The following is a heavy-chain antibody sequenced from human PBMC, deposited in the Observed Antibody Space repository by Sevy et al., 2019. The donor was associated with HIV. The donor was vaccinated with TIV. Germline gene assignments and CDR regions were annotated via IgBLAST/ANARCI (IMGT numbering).Heavy chain of an antibody. CDR2: IRYDGSNK. CDR3: ATLAYSSSWYQSGPDYYYGMDV. J-gene: IGHJ6*02. Sequence: GGSLRLPCAASGFTFSSYGMHWVRQAPGKGLEWVAFIRYDGSNKYYADSVKGRFTISRDNSKNTLYLQMNSLRAEDTAVYYCATLAYSSSWYQSGPDYYYGMDVWGQGTTVTVSS. CDR1: GFTFSSYG. D-gene: IGHD6-13*01. V-gene: IGHV3-30*02.